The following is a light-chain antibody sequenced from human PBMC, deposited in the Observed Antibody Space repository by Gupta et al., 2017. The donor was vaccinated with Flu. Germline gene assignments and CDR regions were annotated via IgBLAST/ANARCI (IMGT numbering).Light chain of an antibody. CDR2: FGS. CDR3: MQALLTPLT. V-gene: IGKV2-28*01. CDR1: QCLLHNNGYNY. Sequence: VTPVEAAAISGSSSQCLLHNNGYNYLGWFLQKSGQSPQLLIYFGSTRESGVPDRFSGSGSGTDFTLNISRVEAEDVGLYFCMQALLTPLTFGRGTRLEIK. J-gene: IGKJ5*01.